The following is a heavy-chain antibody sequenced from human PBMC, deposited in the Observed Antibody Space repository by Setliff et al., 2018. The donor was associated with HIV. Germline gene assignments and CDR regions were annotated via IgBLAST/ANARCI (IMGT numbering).Heavy chain of an antibody. CDR3: TRDKGYAFDI. CDR1: GLTFSSYA. J-gene: IGHJ3*02. D-gene: IGHD5-18*01. Sequence: GGSLRLSCAASGLTFSSYAMSWVRQAPGKGLEWVSSISGSGGSPYYADSVKGRFTISRDNSKNTLYLQMNSLRAEDTAVYYCTRDKGYAFDIWGQGTMVTVSS. V-gene: IGHV3-23*01. CDR2: ISGSGGSP.